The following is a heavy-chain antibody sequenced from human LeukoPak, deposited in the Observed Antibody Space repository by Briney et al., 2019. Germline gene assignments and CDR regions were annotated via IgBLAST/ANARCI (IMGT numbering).Heavy chain of an antibody. J-gene: IGHJ4*02. CDR1: GDSISSSKW. D-gene: IGHD3-16*01. V-gene: IGHV4-4*02. CDR2: IYHSGNT. CDR3: ARQSYDYVWGSYLDY. Sequence: SGTLSLTCGVSGDSISSSKWWSWVRQPPGKGLEWIGEIYHSGNTNYNPSLKSRVTISVDKSKNQFSLILSSVTAADTAVYYCARQSYDYVWGSYLDYWGQGTLVTVSS.